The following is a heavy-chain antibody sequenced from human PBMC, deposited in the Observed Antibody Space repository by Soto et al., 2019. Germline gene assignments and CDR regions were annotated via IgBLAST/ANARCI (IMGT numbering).Heavy chain of an antibody. CDR2: VNPILSMS. V-gene: IGHV1-69*04. CDR1: GDTFSFYS. D-gene: IGHD3-10*01. J-gene: IGHJ4*02. CDR3: ATSYGSGYRAFDH. Sequence: QVQLVQSGAEVKRPGSSVKVSCKASGDTFSFYSINWVRQAPGLGLEWMGRVNPILSMSNYAQRFQGRVTMAADNSTRTACMGLSGLRSEHTARYYCATSYGSGYRAFDHRGQGALVSVSS.